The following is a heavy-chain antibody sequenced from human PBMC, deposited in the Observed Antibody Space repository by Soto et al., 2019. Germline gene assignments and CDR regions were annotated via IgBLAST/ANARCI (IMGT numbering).Heavy chain of an antibody. CDR1: GGTFSSYA. J-gene: IGHJ4*02. D-gene: IGHD6-19*01. Sequence: QVQLVQSGAEVKKPGSSVKVSCKASGGTFSSYAISWVRQAPGQGLEWMGGIIPIFGTANYAQKFQGRVTITADKSTSTAYMERSSRRSEDTAVYYCAREGQGKWLVRGYFDSWGQGTLVTVAS. V-gene: IGHV1-69*06. CDR2: IIPIFGTA. CDR3: AREGQGKWLVRGYFDS.